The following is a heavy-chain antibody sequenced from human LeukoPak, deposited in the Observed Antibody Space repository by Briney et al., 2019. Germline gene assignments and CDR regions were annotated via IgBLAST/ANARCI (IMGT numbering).Heavy chain of an antibody. J-gene: IGHJ6*02. V-gene: IGHV3-13*01. Sequence: GGSLRLSCAASGLIFSNYDMHWVRQATGKGLEWVSTIKVADDTYNSGSVRGRFTVSRENAKNSLFLQMNSLRADDTAVYYCARGSLVHYGMDVWGPGTTVIVSS. CDR2: IKVADDT. D-gene: IGHD4/OR15-4a*01. CDR1: GLIFSNYD. CDR3: ARGSLVHYGMDV.